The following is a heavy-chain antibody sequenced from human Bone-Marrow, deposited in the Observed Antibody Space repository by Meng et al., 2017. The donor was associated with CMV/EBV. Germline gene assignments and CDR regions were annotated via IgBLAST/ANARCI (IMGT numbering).Heavy chain of an antibody. D-gene: IGHD1-26*01. CDR1: GFTVSSNY. J-gene: IGHJ3*02. Sequence: LSLTCAASGFTVSSNYMSWVRQAPGKGLEWVSVIYSGGSTYYADSVKGRFTISRDNSKNTLYLQMNSLRAEDTAVYYCARSRWELRHDAFDIWGQGTMVTVSS. V-gene: IGHV3-53*01. CDR3: ARSRWELRHDAFDI. CDR2: IYSGGST.